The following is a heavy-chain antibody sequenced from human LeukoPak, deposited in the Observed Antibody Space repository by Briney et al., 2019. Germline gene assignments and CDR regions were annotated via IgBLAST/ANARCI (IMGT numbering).Heavy chain of an antibody. J-gene: IGHJ4*02. CDR1: GGSFSGYY. CDR2: INHSGST. D-gene: IGHD1-26*01. Sequence: SETLSLTCAVYGGSFSGYYWSWIRQPPGKGLEWIGEINHSGSTNYNPSLKSRVTISVDTSKNQFSLKLSSVTAADTAEYYCARGSYPLDYWGQGTLVTVSS. V-gene: IGHV4-34*01. CDR3: ARGSYPLDY.